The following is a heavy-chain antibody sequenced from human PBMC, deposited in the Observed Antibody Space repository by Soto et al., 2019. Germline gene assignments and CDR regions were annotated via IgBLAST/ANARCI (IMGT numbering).Heavy chain of an antibody. CDR1: GFTFSSYA. J-gene: IGHJ4*02. V-gene: IGHV3-23*01. Sequence: EVQLLESGGGLVQPGGSLRLSCAASGFTFSSYAMSWVRQTPGKGLEWVSAISGSGGSTYYADSVKGRFTISRDNSKNTLYLQMNSLRAEDTAVYYCAKDWLAVRGEPPTDWGQGTLVTVSS. CDR3: AKDWLAVRGEPPTD. D-gene: IGHD3-10*01. CDR2: ISGSGGST.